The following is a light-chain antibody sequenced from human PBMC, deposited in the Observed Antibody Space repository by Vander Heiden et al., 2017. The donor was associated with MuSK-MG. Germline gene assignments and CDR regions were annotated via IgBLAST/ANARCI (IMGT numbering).Light chain of an antibody. V-gene: IGKV1-39*01. CDR1: QRISRY. J-gene: IGKJ1*01. CDR3: QQTDSSLWA. CDR2: AAS. Sequence: DIQMTQPPSCLCASVGDRVTITRRASQRISRYLNWYQQEAGKAAKVLIYAASRLQSGVPSRFSGRGSGTDFTLTISRLQPEDFATYYCQQTDSSLWAFGQASKVELK.